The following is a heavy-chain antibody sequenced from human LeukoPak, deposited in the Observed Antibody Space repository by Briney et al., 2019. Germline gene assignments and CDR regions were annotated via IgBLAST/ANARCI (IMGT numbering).Heavy chain of an antibody. CDR1: GFTFSSYA. D-gene: IGHD2-2*02. CDR2: ISGSGGST. CDR3: ANLRPIYLYFAP. J-gene: IGHJ5*02. Sequence: PGGSLRLSSAASGFTFSSYAMSWVRQAPGKGLEWVSSISGSGGSTYYADSVKGRFTISRDNSKNTLYLQMNSLRAEDTAVYYCANLRPIYLYFAPWGQGTLVTVSS. V-gene: IGHV3-23*01.